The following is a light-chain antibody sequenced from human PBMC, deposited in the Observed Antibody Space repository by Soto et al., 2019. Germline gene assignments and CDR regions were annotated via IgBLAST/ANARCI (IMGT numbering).Light chain of an antibody. CDR3: QKYSSVPV. Sequence: DIQMTQSPPSLSASVGDRVTITCRASQDIRNFVAWYQQKPGKAPKLLIYAASTLQSGVPSRFSGSGSGTDFTLTINSLQPADVATYSCQKYSSVPVFGPGTKVEIK. CDR2: AAS. V-gene: IGKV1-27*01. J-gene: IGKJ3*01. CDR1: QDIRNF.